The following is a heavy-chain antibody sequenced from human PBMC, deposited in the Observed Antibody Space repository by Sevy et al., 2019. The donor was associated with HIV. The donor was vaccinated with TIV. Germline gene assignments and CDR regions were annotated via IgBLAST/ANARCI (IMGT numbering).Heavy chain of an antibody. CDR3: ARGYTIFGVVIIGGDWFDP. Sequence: ASVKVSCKASGYTFTSYDINWVRQATGQGLEWMGWMNPNSGNTGYAQKFQGRVTMTRNTSISTAYMELSSLRSEDTAVYYCARGYTIFGVVIIGGDWFDPWGQGTLVTGSS. V-gene: IGHV1-8*01. D-gene: IGHD3-3*01. CDR1: GYTFTSYD. J-gene: IGHJ5*02. CDR2: MNPNSGNT.